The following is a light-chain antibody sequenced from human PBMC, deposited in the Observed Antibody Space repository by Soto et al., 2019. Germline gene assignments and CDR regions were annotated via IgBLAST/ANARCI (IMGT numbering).Light chain of an antibody. J-gene: IGKJ5*01. CDR1: QSLLHNNGYNY. Sequence: DIVMTQSPLSLPVTPGEPASISCRSSQSLLHNNGYNYLDWYLQKPGQSPQLLIYLGSNRSSGVPDRFSGSGSGTDFTLKISRVEAEDVGVYYCMQAAQTRITFGQGTRLEIK. CDR2: LGS. V-gene: IGKV2-28*01. CDR3: MQAAQTRIT.